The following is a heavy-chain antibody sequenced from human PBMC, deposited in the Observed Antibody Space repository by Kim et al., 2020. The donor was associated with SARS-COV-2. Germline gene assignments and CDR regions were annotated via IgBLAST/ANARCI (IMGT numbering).Heavy chain of an antibody. D-gene: IGHD2-15*01. Sequence: SETLSLTCTVSGGSISSGGYYWSWIRQHPGKGLEWIGYIYYSGSTYYNPSLKSRVTISVDTSKNQFSLKLSSVTAADTAVYYCARARSAWVVVAALIEALDLGGRETMVPVSS. J-gene: IGHJ3*01. CDR2: IYYSGST. V-gene: IGHV4-31*03. CDR3: ARARSAWVVVAALIEALDL. CDR1: GGSISSGGYY.